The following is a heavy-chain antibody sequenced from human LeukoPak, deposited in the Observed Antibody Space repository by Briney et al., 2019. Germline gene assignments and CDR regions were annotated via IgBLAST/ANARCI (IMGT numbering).Heavy chain of an antibody. Sequence: GTSVKVSCKASGFTFTSSAMQWVRQARGQRLEWIGWIVVGSVNTNYAQKFQERVTITRDMSTSTAYMELSSLRSEDTAVYYCAASYYYDSSGRGGYYYYYMDVWGKGTTVTVSS. V-gene: IGHV1-58*02. J-gene: IGHJ6*03. CDR1: GFTFTSSA. D-gene: IGHD3-22*01. CDR3: AASYYYDSSGRGGYYYYYMDV. CDR2: IVVGSVNT.